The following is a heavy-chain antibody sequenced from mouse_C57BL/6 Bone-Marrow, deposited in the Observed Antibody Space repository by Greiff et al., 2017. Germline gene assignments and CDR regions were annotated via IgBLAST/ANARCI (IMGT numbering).Heavy chain of an antibody. CDR3: AVAYYSNYVPWFAF. CDR2: ISSGSSTI. J-gene: IGHJ3*01. V-gene: IGHV5-17*01. D-gene: IGHD2-5*01. CDR1: GFTFSDYG. Sequence: VQLKQSGGGLVKPGGSLKLSCAASGFTFSDYGMHWVRQAPEKGLEWVAYISSGSSTIYYADTVKGRFTISRDNAKNTLFLQMTSLRSEDTAMYYCAVAYYSNYVPWFAFWGQGTLVTVSA.